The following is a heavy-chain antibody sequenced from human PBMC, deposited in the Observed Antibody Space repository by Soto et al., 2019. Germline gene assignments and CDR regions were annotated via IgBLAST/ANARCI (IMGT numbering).Heavy chain of an antibody. CDR2: AYYRSKWYK. J-gene: IGHJ5*02. D-gene: IGHD1-26*01. Sequence: SQTLSLTFAISGYSVSSNSAAWNLIRQSPSRGLEWLGRAYYRSKWYKEYAASVKSRITINPDTSKNQFSLQLNSVSPEDTAVYYCARTVGWLDPWGQGSLVTVSS. CDR3: ARTVGWLDP. V-gene: IGHV6-1*01. CDR1: GYSVSSNSAA.